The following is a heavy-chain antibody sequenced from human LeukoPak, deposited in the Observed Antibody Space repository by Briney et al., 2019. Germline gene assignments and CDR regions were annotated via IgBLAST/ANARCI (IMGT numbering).Heavy chain of an antibody. CDR2: IKQDGSAK. CDR3: VREFDEVGDFWSGYHL. CDR1: GFTFSNYW. Sequence: GESLKISCTASGFTFSNYWMNWVRQAPGKGLEWVANIKQDGSAKYYVDSVKGRFTISRDNTKNSLYLQMNSLRTEDTAVYYCVREFDEVGDFWSGYHLWGQGTLVTVSS. J-gene: IGHJ4*02. V-gene: IGHV3-7*01. D-gene: IGHD3-3*01.